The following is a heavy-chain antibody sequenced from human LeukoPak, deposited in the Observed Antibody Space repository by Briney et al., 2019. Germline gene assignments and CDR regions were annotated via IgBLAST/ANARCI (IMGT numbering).Heavy chain of an antibody. J-gene: IGHJ6*02. D-gene: IGHD6-13*01. V-gene: IGHV4-39*01. Sequence: SETLSLTCTVSGGSISSSSYYWGWIRQPPGKGLEWIGSIYYSGSTYYNPSLKSRVTISVDTSKNLFSLKLSSVTAADTAVYYCARHPQYSSSWPYYYYYGMDVWGQGTTVTVSS. CDR1: GGSISSSSYY. CDR2: IYYSGST. CDR3: ARHPQYSSSWPYYYYYGMDV.